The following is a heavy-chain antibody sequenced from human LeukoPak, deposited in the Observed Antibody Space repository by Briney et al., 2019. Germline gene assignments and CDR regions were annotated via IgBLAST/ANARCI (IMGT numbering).Heavy chain of an antibody. D-gene: IGHD1-26*01. Sequence: GGPLRLSCAASRFTFSNFWMSWVRQAPGMGLQWVANIKQDGSETYYVDSVKGRFTISRDNAKNSLYLQMNNLRDEDTALYYCARDPVVGAHSGMDVWGQGTTVTVFS. V-gene: IGHV3-7*01. CDR1: RFTFSNFW. CDR2: IKQDGSET. J-gene: IGHJ6*02. CDR3: ARDPVVGAHSGMDV.